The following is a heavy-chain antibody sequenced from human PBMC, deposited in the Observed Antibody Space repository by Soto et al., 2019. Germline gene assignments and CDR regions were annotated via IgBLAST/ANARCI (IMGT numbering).Heavy chain of an antibody. V-gene: IGHV1-46*03. CDR2: INPSGGST. CDR3: ARDGQVTAMDKGENYYYYYYMDV. D-gene: IGHD5-18*01. CDR1: GYTFTSYY. J-gene: IGHJ6*03. Sequence: ASVKVSCKASGYTFTSYYMHWVRQAPGQGLEWMGIINPSGGSTSYAQKFQGRVTMTRDTSTSTVYMELSSLRSEDTAVYYCARDGQVTAMDKGENYYYYYYMDVWGKGTTVTVSS.